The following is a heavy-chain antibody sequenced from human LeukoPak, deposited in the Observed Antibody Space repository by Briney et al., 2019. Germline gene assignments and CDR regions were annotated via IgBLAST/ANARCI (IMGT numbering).Heavy chain of an antibody. CDR1: GYSFTNYW. J-gene: IGHJ4*02. Sequence: PGESLKITCKGFGYSFTNYWIDWVRQMPGKGLEWMGIIYPDDSDTRYSPSFQGQVTISADKSISTAYLQWSSLKASDTAMYYCASLRDYDSSGYYYGFYFDYWGQGTLVTVSS. CDR3: ASLRDYDSSGYYYGFYFDY. D-gene: IGHD3-22*01. CDR2: IYPDDSDT. V-gene: IGHV5-51*01.